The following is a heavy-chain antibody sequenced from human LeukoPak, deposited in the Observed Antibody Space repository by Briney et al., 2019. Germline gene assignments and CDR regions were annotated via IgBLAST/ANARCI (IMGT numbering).Heavy chain of an antibody. D-gene: IGHD4-17*01. CDR3: AKGHDYGDLLGY. V-gene: IGHV3-30*18. CDR1: GFTFSSYG. J-gene: IGHJ4*02. Sequence: GGSLRLSCAASGFTFSSYGMHWVRQAPGKGQEWVAVISYDGSNKYYADSVKGRFTISRDNSKNTLYLQMNSLRAEDTAVNYCAKGHDYGDLLGYWGQGTLVTVSS. CDR2: ISYDGSNK.